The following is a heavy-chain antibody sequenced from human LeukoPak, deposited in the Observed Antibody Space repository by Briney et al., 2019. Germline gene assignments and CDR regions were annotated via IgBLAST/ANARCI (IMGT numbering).Heavy chain of an antibody. J-gene: IGHJ4*02. Sequence: SETLSLACAVYGGSFSGYYWSWIRQPPGKGLEWIGYFHNSGTSTYNPSLKSRVTISADTSKNQFSLKLNSLTTADTAVYYCTRCAGWLIDYWGQGILVTVSS. V-gene: IGHV4-59*01. CDR2: FHNSGTS. D-gene: IGHD3-16*01. CDR3: TRCAGWLIDY. CDR1: GGSFSGYY.